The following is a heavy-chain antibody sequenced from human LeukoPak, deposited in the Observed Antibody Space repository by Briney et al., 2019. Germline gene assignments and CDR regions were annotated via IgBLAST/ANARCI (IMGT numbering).Heavy chain of an antibody. V-gene: IGHV5-51*01. CDR2: IYPGDSDT. CDR1: GYSFTSYW. CDR3: ARQREPHSSSWDQEFDY. D-gene: IGHD6-13*01. J-gene: IGHJ4*02. Sequence: GESLKISCKGSGYSFTSYWIGWVRQMPGKGLEWMGIIYPGDSDTRYSPSFQGQATISADKSISTAYLQWSSLKASDTAMYYCARQREPHSSSWDQEFDYWGQGTLVTVSS.